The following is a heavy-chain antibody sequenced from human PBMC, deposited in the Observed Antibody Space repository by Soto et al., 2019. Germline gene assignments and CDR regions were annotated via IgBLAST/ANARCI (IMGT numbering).Heavy chain of an antibody. CDR3: ARVIGGGSFRNWFDP. V-gene: IGHV1-3*01. J-gene: IGHJ5*02. CDR1: GYTFTSYA. CDR2: INAGNGNT. Sequence: ASVKVSCKXSGYTFTSYAMHWVRQAPGQRLEWMGWINAGNGNTKYSQKFQGRVTITRDTSASTAYMELSSLRSEDTAVYYCARVIGGGSFRNWFDPWGQGTLVTVSS. D-gene: IGHD1-26*01.